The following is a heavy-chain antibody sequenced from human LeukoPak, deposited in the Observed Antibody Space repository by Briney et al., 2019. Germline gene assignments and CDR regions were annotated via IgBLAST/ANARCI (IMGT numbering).Heavy chain of an antibody. CDR3: ARLILGSGSYYNFDY. CDR1: GYTFTSYW. J-gene: IGHJ4*02. V-gene: IGHV5-51*01. D-gene: IGHD3-10*01. Sequence: ASVKVSCKASGYTFTSYWIGWVRQMPGKGLEWMGIIYPGDSDTRYSPSFQGQVTISADKSISTAYLQWSSLKASDTAMYYCARLILGSGSYYNFDYWGQGTLVTVSS. CDR2: IYPGDSDT.